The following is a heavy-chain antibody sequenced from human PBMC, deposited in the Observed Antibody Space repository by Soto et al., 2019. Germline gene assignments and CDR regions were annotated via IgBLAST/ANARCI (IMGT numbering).Heavy chain of an antibody. V-gene: IGHV4-4*07. CDR1: DDSLSTYY. D-gene: IGHD3-10*01. CDR3: ARYAITMGRWFRP. J-gene: IGHJ5*02. Sequence: SDTLSLTCNVSDDSLSTYYWSWIRQPAGKGLEWIWRIYASGSTNYNPSLKGRVSMSVDTSTKQFSLRMISVTAANTAMYYSARYAITMGRWFRPCGQGVRGTVSA. CDR2: IYASGST.